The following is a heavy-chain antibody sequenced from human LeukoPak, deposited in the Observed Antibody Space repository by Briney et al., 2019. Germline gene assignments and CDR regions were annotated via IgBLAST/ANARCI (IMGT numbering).Heavy chain of an antibody. D-gene: IGHD6-13*01. V-gene: IGHV3-21*01. CDR1: GFTFSSYS. J-gene: IGHJ5*02. CDR2: ISSSSSYI. CDR3: ARSAAAAPRFDP. Sequence: GGSLRLSCAASGFTFSSYSTNWVRQAPGKGLEWVSSISSSSSYIYYADSVKGRFTISRDNAKNSLYLQMNSLRAEDTAVHYCARSAAAAPRFDPWGQGTLVTVSS.